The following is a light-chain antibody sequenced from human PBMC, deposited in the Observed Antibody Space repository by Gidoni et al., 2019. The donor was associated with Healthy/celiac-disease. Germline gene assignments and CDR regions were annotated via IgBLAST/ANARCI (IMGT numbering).Light chain of an antibody. V-gene: IGKV1-33*01. Sequence: DIQMTQSPSSLSASVGDRVTITSQASQDISNYLNWYQQKPGKAPKLLIYDASNLETGVPSRFSVSGSVTDFTFTISSLHPEDISTYYCQQYDNLPLTFGQXTRLEIK. J-gene: IGKJ5*01. CDR1: QDISNY. CDR2: DAS. CDR3: QQYDNLPLT.